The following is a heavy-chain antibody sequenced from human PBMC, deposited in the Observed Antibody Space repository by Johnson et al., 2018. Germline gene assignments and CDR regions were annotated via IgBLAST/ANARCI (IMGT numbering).Heavy chain of an antibody. J-gene: IGHJ6*03. V-gene: IGHV4-34*01. Sequence: QVQLQQWGAGLLKPSETRSLTCAVYGGSFSGYYWSWIRQPPGKGREWIGELNHSGSTNYNPSLKSRVTISVDTSKNQFSLKLSSVTAADPAVYYCARGGDYYYYYYMDVWGKGTTVTVSS. CDR2: LNHSGST. CDR3: ARGGDYYYYYYMDV. CDR1: GGSFSGYY.